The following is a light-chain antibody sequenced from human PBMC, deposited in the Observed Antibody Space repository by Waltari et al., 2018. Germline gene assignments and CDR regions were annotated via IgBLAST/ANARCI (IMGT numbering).Light chain of an antibody. CDR2: LGS. V-gene: IGKV2-28*01. CDR1: QSLLHSNGYNY. Sequence: DIVVTQSPLSLPVTPGEPASLSCRSSQSLLHSNGYNYLDWYLQKPGQSPQLLIYLGSNRASGVPDRFSGTGSGTDFTLKINRVQDEDVGVYYCMQSLQALWTFGQGTKVDIK. CDR3: MQSLQALWT. J-gene: IGKJ1*01.